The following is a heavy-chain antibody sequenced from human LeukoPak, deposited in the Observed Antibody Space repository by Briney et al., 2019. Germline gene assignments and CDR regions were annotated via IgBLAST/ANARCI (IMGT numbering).Heavy chain of an antibody. V-gene: IGHV4-59*01. CDR1: GGSISSYY. Sequence: SETLSLTCTVSGGSISSYYWGWIRQPPGKGLEWIGYIYYSGSTNYNPSLKSRVTISVDTSKNQFSLKLSSVAAADTAVYYCARDSDSYSGSFDFDYWGQGTLVTVSS. CDR2: IYYSGST. J-gene: IGHJ4*02. CDR3: ARDSDSYSGSFDFDY. D-gene: IGHD1-26*01.